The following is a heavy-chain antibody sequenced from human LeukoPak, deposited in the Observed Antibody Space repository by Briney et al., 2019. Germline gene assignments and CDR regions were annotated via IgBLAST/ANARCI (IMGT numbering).Heavy chain of an antibody. D-gene: IGHD3-16*01. V-gene: IGHV3-20*04. CDR2: INWNGGST. CDR3: ARADVGYYYYSMDV. Sequence: GGSLILSCAASGFTFDDYGMSWVRQAPGKGLEWVSGINWNGGSTGYADSVKGRFTISRDNAKNSLYLQMNSLRAEDTALYYCARADVGYYYYSMDVWGQGTTVTVSS. CDR1: GFTFDDYG. J-gene: IGHJ6*02.